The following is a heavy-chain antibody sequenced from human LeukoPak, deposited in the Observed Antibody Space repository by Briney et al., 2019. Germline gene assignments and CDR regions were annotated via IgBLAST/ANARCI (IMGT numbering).Heavy chain of an antibody. D-gene: IGHD6-19*01. CDR3: AHHQWLDTNYYMDV. V-gene: IGHV4-34*01. Sequence: SETLSLTCAVYGGSFSGYYWSWIRQPPGKGLEWIGEINHSGSTNHNPSLKSRVTISVDTSKNQFSLKLSSVTAADTAVYYCAHHQWLDTNYYMDVWGKGTTVTVSS. J-gene: IGHJ6*03. CDR2: INHSGST. CDR1: GGSFSGYY.